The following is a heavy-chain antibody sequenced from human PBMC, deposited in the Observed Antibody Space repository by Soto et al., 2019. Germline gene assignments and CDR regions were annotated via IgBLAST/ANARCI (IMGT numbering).Heavy chain of an antibody. Sequence: GGSLRLSCAASGFTFSSYGMHWVRQAPGKGLEWVAVISYDGSNKYYAASVKGRFTISRDNSKNTLYLQMNGLRSEDTAVYYCARGLVRSYVFWFDPWGQGTLVTVSS. CDR3: ARGLVRSYVFWFDP. CDR2: ISYDGSNK. J-gene: IGHJ5*02. CDR1: GFTFSSYG. D-gene: IGHD1-26*01. V-gene: IGHV3-30*03.